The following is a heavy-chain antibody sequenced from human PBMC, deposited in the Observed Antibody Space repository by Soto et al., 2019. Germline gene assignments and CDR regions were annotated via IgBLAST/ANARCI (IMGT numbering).Heavy chain of an antibody. V-gene: IGHV3-23*01. J-gene: IGHJ4*02. CDR1: GFTFSSDS. CDR3: AQRSVVNGPYYCEY. CDR2: ISGSGGST. D-gene: IGHD2-15*01. Sequence: EVQLLESGGGLVQPGGSLRLSCAASGFTFSSDSMSWVRPAPGTGLERVSAISGSGGSTYYADSVKARFTISRDNSKNTLDLQTNSLRAEYAAVYYCAQRSVVNGPYYCEYWGKGPLVTVCS.